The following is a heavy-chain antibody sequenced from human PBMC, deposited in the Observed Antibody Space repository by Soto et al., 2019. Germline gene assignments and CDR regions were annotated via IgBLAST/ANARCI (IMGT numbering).Heavy chain of an antibody. D-gene: IGHD3-22*01. CDR1: GFTFSSYG. J-gene: IGHJ4*02. CDR3: TKDLYPLVHYDGGGWGLFDY. CDR2: ISYDGTNQ. Sequence: QVQLVESGGGVVQPGRSLRLSCAASGFTFSSYGIHWVRQAPGKGPEWVAVISYDGTNQYYADSVKGRFTISRDNSRSTLFLEMTSLRPEDKAVYYCTKDLYPLVHYDGGGWGLFDYWGQGTLVTVSS. V-gene: IGHV3-30*18.